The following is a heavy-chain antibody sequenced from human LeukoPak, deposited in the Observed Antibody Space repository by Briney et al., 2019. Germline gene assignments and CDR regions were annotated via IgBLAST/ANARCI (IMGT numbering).Heavy chain of an antibody. CDR3: ARDMATGAYYYYMDV. V-gene: IGHV3-30*04. D-gene: IGHD1-14*01. Sequence: GGSLRLSCAASGFTFSSYAMHWVRQAPGRGLEWVAVISYDGSNKYYADSVKGRFTISRDNSKNTLYLQMNSLRAEDTAVYSCARDMATGAYYYYMDVWGKGTTVTVSS. J-gene: IGHJ6*03. CDR1: GFTFSSYA. CDR2: ISYDGSNK.